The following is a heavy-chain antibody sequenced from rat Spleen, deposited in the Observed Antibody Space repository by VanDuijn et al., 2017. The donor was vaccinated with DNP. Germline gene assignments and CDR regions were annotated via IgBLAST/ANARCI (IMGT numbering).Heavy chain of an antibody. D-gene: IGHD1-12*02. CDR1: GYSITSNY. V-gene: IGHV3-1*01. CDR3: ARGDGSYYWYFDF. J-gene: IGHJ1*01. CDR2: INYSGTT. Sequence: EVQLQESGPGLVKPSQSLSLTCSVTGYSITSNYWAWIRKFPGNKMEWMGYINYSGTTAYNPSLRSRISITRDTSKNQFFLQLNSITTEDTATYYCARGDGSYYWYFDFWGPGTMVTVSS.